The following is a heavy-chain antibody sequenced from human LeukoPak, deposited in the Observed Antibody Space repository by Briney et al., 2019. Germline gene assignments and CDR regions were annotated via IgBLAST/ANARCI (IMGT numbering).Heavy chain of an antibody. CDR1: GFTVSSNY. V-gene: IGHV3-30*18. Sequence: PGGSLRLSCAASGFTVSSNYMSWVRQAPGKGLEWVAVISYDGSNKYYADSVKGRFTISRDNSKNTLYLQMNSLRAEDTAVYYCAKDPKGNGYNFVDYWGQGTLVTVSS. J-gene: IGHJ4*02. D-gene: IGHD5-24*01. CDR2: ISYDGSNK. CDR3: AKDPKGNGYNFVDY.